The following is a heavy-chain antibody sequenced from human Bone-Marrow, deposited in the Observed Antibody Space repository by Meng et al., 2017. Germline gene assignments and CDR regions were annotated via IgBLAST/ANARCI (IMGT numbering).Heavy chain of an antibody. CDR2: ISGSGGST. Sequence: GSLKISCAASGFTFSSYAMSWVRQAPGKGLEWVSAISGSGGSTYYADSVKGRFTISRDNSKNTLYLQMNSLRAEDTAVYYCASHYDFWSGYYRTTHFDYWGQGTLVTVAS. D-gene: IGHD3-3*01. V-gene: IGHV3-23*01. CDR3: ASHYDFWSGYYRTTHFDY. J-gene: IGHJ4*02. CDR1: GFTFSSYA.